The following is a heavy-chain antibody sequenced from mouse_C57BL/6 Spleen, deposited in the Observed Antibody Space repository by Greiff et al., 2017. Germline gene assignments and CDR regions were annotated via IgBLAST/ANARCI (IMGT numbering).Heavy chain of an antibody. D-gene: IGHD1-1*01. V-gene: IGHV1-74*01. CDR2: IHPSDSDT. J-gene: IGHJ2*01. CDR3: AIDPLIYYYGSSYY. CDR1: GYTFTSYW. Sequence: VQLQQPGAELVKPGASVKVSCKASGYTFTSYWMHWVKQRPGQGLEWIGRIHPSDSDTNYNQKFKGKATLTVDKSSSTAYMQLSSLTSEVSAVYYCAIDPLIYYYGSSYYWGQGTTLTVSS.